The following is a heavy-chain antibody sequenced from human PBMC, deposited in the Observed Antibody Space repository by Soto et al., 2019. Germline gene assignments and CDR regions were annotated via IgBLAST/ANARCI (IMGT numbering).Heavy chain of an antibody. J-gene: IGHJ4*02. CDR1: GFTFSSYS. CDR3: ASQGRYQLLPENY. Sequence: GGSLRLSCAASGFTFSSYSMNWVRQAPGKGLEWVSSISSSSSYISYADSVKGRLTISRDNAKNSLYLQMNSLRAEDTAVYYCASQGRYQLLPENYWGQGTLVTVSS. V-gene: IGHV3-21*01. CDR2: ISSSSSYI. D-gene: IGHD2-2*01.